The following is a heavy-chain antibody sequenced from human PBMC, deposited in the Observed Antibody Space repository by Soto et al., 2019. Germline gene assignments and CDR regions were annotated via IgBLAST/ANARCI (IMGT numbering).Heavy chain of an antibody. V-gene: IGHV1-18*01. CDR1: GYTFSSYG. J-gene: IGHJ4*02. Sequence: QVQLVQSGAEVKKPGASVKVSCKASGYTFSSYGVSWVRQAPGQGLEWMGWISGYSGDTNYAQKLQGRVTMTTDTSTSTAYMELRSLRSDDTAVFYCARYAPPTYGGNSDYWGQGTLVTVSS. CDR3: ARYAPPTYGGNSDY. D-gene: IGHD4-17*01. CDR2: ISGYSGDT.